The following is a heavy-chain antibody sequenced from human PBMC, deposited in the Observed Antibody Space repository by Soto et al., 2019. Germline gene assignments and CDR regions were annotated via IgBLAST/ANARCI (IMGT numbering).Heavy chain of an antibody. CDR2: IYYSGST. Sequence: PSETLSLTCTFAGGSVSSGSYYWSWIRQPPGKGLEWIGYIYYSGSTNYNPSLKSRVTISVDTSKNQFSLKLSSVTAADTAVYYCARASMIVVVDHFDYWGQGTLVTVPQ. V-gene: IGHV4-61*01. J-gene: IGHJ4*02. D-gene: IGHD3-22*01. CDR1: GGSVSSGSYY. CDR3: ARASMIVVVDHFDY.